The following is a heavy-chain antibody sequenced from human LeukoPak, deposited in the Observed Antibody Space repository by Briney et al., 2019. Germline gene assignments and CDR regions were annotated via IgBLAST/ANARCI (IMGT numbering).Heavy chain of an antibody. D-gene: IGHD1-26*01. CDR1: GFTFDDYG. Sequence: GGSLRPSCAASGFTFDDYGMSWVRQAPGKGLEWVSGINWNGGSIGYADSVKGRFTISRDNSKNTLYLQMNSLRAEDTAVYYCAKDQWELLYWGQGTLVTVSS. V-gene: IGHV3-20*04. CDR2: INWNGGSI. J-gene: IGHJ4*02. CDR3: AKDQWELLY.